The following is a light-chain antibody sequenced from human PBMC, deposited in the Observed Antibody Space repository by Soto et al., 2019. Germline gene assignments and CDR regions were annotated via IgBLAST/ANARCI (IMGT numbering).Light chain of an antibody. CDR2: EVS. J-gene: IGLJ7*01. V-gene: IGLV2-14*01. CDR3: SSYRSSSTDVV. Sequence: QSALTQPASVSGSPGQSITISCTGTSSDVGGYNFVSWYQQHPGKAPKLMIYEVSNRPSGVSIRFSGSKSGNTASLTISGLQAEDEADYYCSSYRSSSTDVVFGGGTQLTVL. CDR1: SSDVGGYNF.